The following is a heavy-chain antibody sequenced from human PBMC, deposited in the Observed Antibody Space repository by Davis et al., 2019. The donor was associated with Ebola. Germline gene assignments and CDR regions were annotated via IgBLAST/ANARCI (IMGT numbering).Heavy chain of an antibody. Sequence: MPSETLSLTCTLSGDSINRNSYYWGWIRQPPGKGLECIGSIYSSGTTHYNPSLKSRVTISVDTSKNQFSLKLTSVTAADTAVYYCARANPRVDPLYGLDVWGQGTTVTVSS. CDR1: GDSINRNSYY. CDR2: IYSSGTT. D-gene: IGHD5-12*01. J-gene: IGHJ6*02. CDR3: ARANPRVDPLYGLDV. V-gene: IGHV4-39*01.